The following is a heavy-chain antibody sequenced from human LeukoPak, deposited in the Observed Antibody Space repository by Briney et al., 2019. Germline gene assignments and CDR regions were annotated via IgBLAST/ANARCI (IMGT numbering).Heavy chain of an antibody. V-gene: IGHV1-8*02. Sequence: ASVKVSCKASGYTFTGYYMHWVRQATGQGLEWMGWMNPNSGNTGYAQKFQGRVTMTRNTSISTAYMELSSLRSEDTAVYYCARGLFTLLYPDDYWGQGTLVTVSS. D-gene: IGHD2-2*02. J-gene: IGHJ4*02. CDR2: MNPNSGNT. CDR3: ARGLFTLLYPDDY. CDR1: GYTFTGYY.